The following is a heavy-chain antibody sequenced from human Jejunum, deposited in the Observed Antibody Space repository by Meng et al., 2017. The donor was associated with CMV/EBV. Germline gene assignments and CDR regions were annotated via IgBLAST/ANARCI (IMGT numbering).Heavy chain of an antibody. CDR2: ISWNSVTL. D-gene: IGHD2-2*02. CDR3: AKSCAPEGISCYSS. V-gene: IGHV3-9*01. Sequence: SGFTFDDYAMHLVRLVPWKGLEWVSGISWNSVTLHYADSVNGRFIVSRDNAKHSLYLQMNSLRVDDTAIYFCAKSCAPEGISCYSSWGQGTLVTVSS. J-gene: IGHJ5*02. CDR1: GFTFDDYA.